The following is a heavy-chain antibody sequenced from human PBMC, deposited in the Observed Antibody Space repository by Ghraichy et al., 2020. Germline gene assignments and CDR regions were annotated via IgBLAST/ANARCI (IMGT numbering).Heavy chain of an antibody. J-gene: IGHJ4*02. CDR2: IIPIFGTA. CDR3: ARKRGSGKVKDMGFPFDY. Sequence: SVKVSCKASGGTFSSYAISWVRQAPGQGLEWMGGIIPIFGTANYAQKFQGRVTITADESTSTAYMELSSLRSEDTAVYYCARKRGSGKVKDMGFPFDYWGQGTLVTVSS. V-gene: IGHV1-69*13. D-gene: IGHD6-19*01. CDR1: GGTFSSYA.